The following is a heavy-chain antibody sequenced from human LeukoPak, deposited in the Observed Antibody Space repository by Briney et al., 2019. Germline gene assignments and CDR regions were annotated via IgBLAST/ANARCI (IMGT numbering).Heavy chain of an antibody. CDR1: GFIFSSYE. CDR3: TTEPRD. CDR2: IKNKTDGETT. Sequence: GGSLRLSCAASGFIFSSYETSWVRQAPGKGLEWVGRIKNKTDGETTDYAAAVTGRFTISRDDSKNSLYLQMNSLKTEDTAVYYCTTEPRDWGQGTLVTVSS. J-gene: IGHJ1*01. V-gene: IGHV3-15*01.